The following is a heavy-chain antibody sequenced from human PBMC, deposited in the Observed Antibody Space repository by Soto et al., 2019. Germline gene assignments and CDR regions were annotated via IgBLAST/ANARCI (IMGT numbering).Heavy chain of an antibody. CDR2: VIPILNVA. J-gene: IGHJ4*02. V-gene: IGHV1-69*04. Sequence: QVQLVQSGAEVKKPGSSVKVSCQTSGGSFGIYPISWVRQAPGQGLEWVGRVIPILNVANYTQKLHSRLTLDADKSTTTAYMELSSLTSEDTAVYYCARESTSGLDYWGQGTLVTVSS. CDR1: GGSFGIYP. CDR3: ARESTSGLDY. D-gene: IGHD2-2*01.